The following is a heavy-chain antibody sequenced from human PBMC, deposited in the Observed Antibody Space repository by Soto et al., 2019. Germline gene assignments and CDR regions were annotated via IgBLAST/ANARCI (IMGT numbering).Heavy chain of an antibody. D-gene: IGHD4-17*01. V-gene: IGHV3-49*04. J-gene: IGHJ4*02. Sequence: PGGSLRLSCTASGFTFGDYAMSWVRQAPGKGLEWVGFIRSKAYGGTTEYAASVKGRFTISRDDSKSIAYLQMNSLKTEDTAVYXCTRDVRGSTVSTPRFDYWGQGTLVTV. CDR3: TRDVRGSTVSTPRFDY. CDR2: IRSKAYGGTT. CDR1: GFTFGDYA.